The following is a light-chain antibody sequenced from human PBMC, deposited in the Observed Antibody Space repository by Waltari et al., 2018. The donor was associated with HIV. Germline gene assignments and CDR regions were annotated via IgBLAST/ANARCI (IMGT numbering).Light chain of an antibody. CDR2: AAY. Sequence: IQLNQSPSSLSASVGDSVTITCRASPTISNYFNWYQQKTGKCPKLLIYAAYRLQSEVPSKVTGSGPGTDFTLTISSLQPVVLSTYHGQESYSTLITLGRGTNVERK. J-gene: IGKJ4*01. V-gene: IGKV1-39*01. CDR1: PTISNY. CDR3: QESYSTLIT.